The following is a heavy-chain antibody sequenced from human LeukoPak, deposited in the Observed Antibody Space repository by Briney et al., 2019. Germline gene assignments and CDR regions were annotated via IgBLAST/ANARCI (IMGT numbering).Heavy chain of an antibody. V-gene: IGHV1-2*04. J-gene: IGHJ6*02. CDR2: INPNSGGT. CDR3: ARGLYYYYGMDV. Sequence: ASVKVSCKASGYTFTSYGISWVRQAPGQGLEWMGWINPNSGGTNYAQKFQGWVTMTRDTSISTAYMELSRLRSDDTAVYYCARGLYYYYGMDVWGQGTTVTVSS. CDR1: GYTFTSYG.